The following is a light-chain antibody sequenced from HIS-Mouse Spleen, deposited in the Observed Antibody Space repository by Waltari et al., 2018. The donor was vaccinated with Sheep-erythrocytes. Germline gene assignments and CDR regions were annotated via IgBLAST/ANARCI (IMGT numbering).Light chain of an antibody. CDR3: CSYAGSYNHV. V-gene: IGLV2-11*01. J-gene: IGLJ1*01. Sequence: QPRSVSGSPGQSVTISCTGTSRDVGGYHYVAWYQQHPGKAPKLMIYDVSKRPSGVPDRFSGSKSGNTASLTISGLQAEDEADYYCCSYAGSYNHVFATGTKVTVL. CDR2: DVS. CDR1: SRDVGGYHY.